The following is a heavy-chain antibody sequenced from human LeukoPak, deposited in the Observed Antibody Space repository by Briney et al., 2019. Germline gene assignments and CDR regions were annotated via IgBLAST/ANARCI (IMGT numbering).Heavy chain of an antibody. CDR3: ARYIAAAGYYFDY. D-gene: IGHD6-13*01. V-gene: IGHV5-51*01. CDR2: IYPGDSDT. CDR1: GYSFTSYW. Sequence: GESLKISCKGSGYSFTSYWIGWVRQMPGKGLEWMGIIYPGDSDTRYSPSFQGQVTISADKSISPAYLQWSSLKASDTAMYYCARYIAAAGYYFDYWGQGTLVTVSS. J-gene: IGHJ4*02.